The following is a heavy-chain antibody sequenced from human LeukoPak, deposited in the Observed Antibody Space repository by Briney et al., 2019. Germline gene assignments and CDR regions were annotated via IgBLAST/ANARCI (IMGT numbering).Heavy chain of an antibody. CDR3: AKEIFDSGSQPDF. CDR2: ISHDGSHK. V-gene: IGHV3-30-3*02. D-gene: IGHD3-3*01. CDR1: GFAFNTYA. J-gene: IGHJ4*02. Sequence: GGSLRLSCAASGFAFNTYAMHWVRQAPGQGLEWVALISHDGSHKFYSNSVRGQFTISRDNSKNTVSLQMNNLRPEDTAVYYCAKEIFDSGSQPDFWGQGTLDTDCS.